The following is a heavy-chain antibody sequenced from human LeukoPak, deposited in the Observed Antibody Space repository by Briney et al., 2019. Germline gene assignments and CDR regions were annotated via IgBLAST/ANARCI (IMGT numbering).Heavy chain of an antibody. Sequence: PSETLSLTCTVSGDSISSYYWSWIRQPPGKGLEWIGYIYYSGSTNYNPSLKSRVTISVDTSKNQFSLKLSSVTAADTAVYYCARDPALSPHQGVFDYWGQGTLVTVSS. J-gene: IGHJ4*02. V-gene: IGHV4-59*01. D-gene: IGHD2/OR15-2a*01. CDR2: IYYSGST. CDR1: GDSISSYY. CDR3: ARDPALSPHQGVFDY.